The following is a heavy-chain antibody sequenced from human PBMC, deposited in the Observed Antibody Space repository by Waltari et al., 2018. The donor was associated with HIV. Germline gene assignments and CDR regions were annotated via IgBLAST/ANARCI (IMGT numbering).Heavy chain of an antibody. V-gene: IGHV3-33*01. CDR3: ARDGGARCSSWAILGD. Sequence: QVQLVESGGGVVLPGGSLRLSCAASGFPVSDYSIHWVRQAPGKGLEWVSVMLYYGSTKYYADSAKGRFTFSRDNSKNTVYLQMNSLRAEDTAVYYCARDGGARCSSWAILGDWGQGTLVTVSS. J-gene: IGHJ4*02. D-gene: IGHD6-13*01. CDR2: MLYYGSTK. CDR1: GFPVSDYS.